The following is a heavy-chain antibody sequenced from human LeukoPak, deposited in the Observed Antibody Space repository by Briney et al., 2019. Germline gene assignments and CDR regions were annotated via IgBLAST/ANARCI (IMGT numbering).Heavy chain of an antibody. J-gene: IGHJ5*02. Sequence: PGTSLRLSCAPSGLTFSICGVHWARHDPSRWLGWVTFGWYEGSEKYYPDSVKGRFTMSRDNSKNTLFLQMSSLTAEDTAGYYWARWSCDHWGQGTLVTVSS. CDR3: ARWSCDH. CDR2: GWYEGSEK. V-gene: IGHV3-33*01. CDR1: GLTFSICG.